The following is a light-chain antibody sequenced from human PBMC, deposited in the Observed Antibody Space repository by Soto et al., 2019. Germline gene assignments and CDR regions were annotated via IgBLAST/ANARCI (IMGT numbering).Light chain of an antibody. CDR3: QQYNSSPLT. CDR2: KAS. V-gene: IGKV1-5*03. J-gene: IGKJ4*01. Sequence: DIQMTQSPSTLYASVGDRVTITCRASQSIGASLAWFQQKPGKAPNLLIHKASSLESGVPSRFSGSGSGTEFTLTISTLQPDDFATYYCQQYNSSPLTFGGGTKVEIK. CDR1: QSIGAS.